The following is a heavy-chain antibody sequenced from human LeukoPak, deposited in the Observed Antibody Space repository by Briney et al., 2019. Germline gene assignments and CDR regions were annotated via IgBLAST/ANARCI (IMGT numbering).Heavy chain of an antibody. CDR2: IKSKTDGGTT. V-gene: IGHV3-15*01. Sequence: GESLKISCAASGFIFSNAWMAWVRQAPGKGLEWVGRIKSKTDGGTTDYAAPVKGRFTISRDDSKNTLYLQMNSLKTEDTAVYFCATSSGWTGTFDYWGQGTLVTVSS. D-gene: IGHD6-19*01. J-gene: IGHJ4*02. CDR1: GFIFSNAW. CDR3: ATSSGWTGTFDY.